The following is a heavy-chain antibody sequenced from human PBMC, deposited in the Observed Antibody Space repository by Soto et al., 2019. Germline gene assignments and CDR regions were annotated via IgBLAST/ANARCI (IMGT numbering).Heavy chain of an antibody. CDR2: IHYSGST. D-gene: IGHD3-22*01. V-gene: IGHV4-39*01. CDR1: GGSISNNIYY. J-gene: IGHJ4*02. Sequence: SETLSLTCTVAGGSISNNIYYCGCVRQPPRKGLEWIGNIHYSGSTYYDSSLKSRVTISVDTSKNQFSLRLSSVTAADTAVYYCASQHYYDSSGYYVGYSGQETLVTVPQ. CDR3: ASQHYYDSSGYYVGY.